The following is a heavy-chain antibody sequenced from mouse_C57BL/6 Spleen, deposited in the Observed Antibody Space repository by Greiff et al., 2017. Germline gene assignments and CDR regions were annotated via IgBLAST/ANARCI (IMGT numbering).Heavy chain of an antibody. D-gene: IGHD2-1*01. J-gene: IGHJ4*01. CDR1: GYAFTNYL. V-gene: IGHV1-54*01. CDR3: ARNYGNPYYYAMDY. CDR2: INPGSGGT. Sequence: VKLQQSGAELVRPGTSVKVSCKASGYAFTNYLIEWVKQRPGQGLEGIGVINPGSGGTNYNEKFKGKATLTADKSSSTAYMQLSSLTSEDSAVYFCARNYGNPYYYAMDYWGQGTSVTVSS.